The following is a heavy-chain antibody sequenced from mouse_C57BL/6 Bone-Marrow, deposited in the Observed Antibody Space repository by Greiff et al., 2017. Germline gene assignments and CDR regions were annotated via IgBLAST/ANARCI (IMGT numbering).Heavy chain of an antibody. Sequence: DVMLVESGGGLVQPGGSLKLSCAASGFTFSDYYMYWVRQTPEKRLEWVAYISNGGGSTYYPDTVKGRFTISRDNAKNTRYLQMSRRKSEDTAMYYCARHANWAWFAYWGQGTLVTVSA. CDR1: GFTFSDYY. CDR3: ARHANWAWFAY. D-gene: IGHD4-1*01. V-gene: IGHV5-12*01. J-gene: IGHJ3*01. CDR2: ISNGGGST.